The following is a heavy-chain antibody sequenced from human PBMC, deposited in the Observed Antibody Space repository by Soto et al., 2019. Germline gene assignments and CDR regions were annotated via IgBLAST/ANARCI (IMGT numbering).Heavy chain of an antibody. V-gene: IGHV1-69*13. CDR3: ASNVEMATAPSNWFDP. CDR1: GGTFSSYA. Sequence: SVKVSCKASGGTFSSYAISWVRQAPGQGLEWMGGIIPIFGTANYAQKFQGRVTITADESTSTAYMELSSLRSEDTAVYYCASNVEMATAPSNWFDPWGQGTLVTVS. D-gene: IGHD5-18*01. CDR2: IIPIFGTA. J-gene: IGHJ5*02.